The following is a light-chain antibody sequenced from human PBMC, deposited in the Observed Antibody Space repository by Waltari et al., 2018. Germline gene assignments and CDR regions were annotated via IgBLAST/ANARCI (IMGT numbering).Light chain of an antibody. CDR2: GAS. CDR1: QSVNRA. J-gene: IGKJ1*01. CDR3: QHFVRLPVT. Sequence: IVLTQSPGTLSLSPGEGATLSCRASQSVNRALTWYQLKPGQAPRLLIYGASNRATGIPDRFSGSGSGTDFSLTISRLEPEDFAVYYCQHFVRLPVTFGQGTKVEIK. V-gene: IGKV3-20*01.